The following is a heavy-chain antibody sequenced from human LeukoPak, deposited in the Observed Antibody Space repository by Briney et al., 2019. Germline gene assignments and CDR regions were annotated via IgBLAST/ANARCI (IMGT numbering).Heavy chain of an antibody. Sequence: SETLSLTCTVSGGCISSGDYYWGWIRQPPGKGLEWSGYIYYSGSTYYNPSLKSRVTISVDTSKNQFSLKLSSVTAADTAVYYCARDSPGEGYGDLGDYYFDYWGQRTLVTVSS. CDR3: ARDSPGEGYGDLGDYYFDY. D-gene: IGHD4-17*01. CDR1: GGCISSGDYY. CDR2: IYYSGST. J-gene: IGHJ4*02. V-gene: IGHV4-30-4*01.